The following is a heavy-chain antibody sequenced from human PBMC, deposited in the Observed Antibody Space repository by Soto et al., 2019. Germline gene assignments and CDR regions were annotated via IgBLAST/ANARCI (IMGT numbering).Heavy chain of an antibody. CDR2: IIPIVGTG. Sequence: QVQLVQSGAEVRKPGSSVTVSCKASGGTFSNYAISWVRQAPGQGLEWMGGIIPIVGTGSYAQKFQGRVTITADEPTTTAYMELSRLRFEATAVYYCARVVILVPTASTHYSYHMDVWGPGTTVTVSS. J-gene: IGHJ6*02. CDR1: GGTFSNYA. CDR3: ARVVILVPTASTHYSYHMDV. D-gene: IGHD2-2*01. V-gene: IGHV1-69*01.